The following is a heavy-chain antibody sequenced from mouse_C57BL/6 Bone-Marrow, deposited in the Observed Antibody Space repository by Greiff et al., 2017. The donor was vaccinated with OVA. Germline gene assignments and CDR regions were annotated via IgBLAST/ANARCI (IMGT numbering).Heavy chain of an antibody. J-gene: IGHJ2*01. CDR2: FSSKSNNYAT. CDR1: GFSFNTYA. CDR3: VSKGVDY. V-gene: IGHV10-1*01. Sequence: EVMLVESGGGLVQPKGSLKLSCAASGFSFNTYAMNWVRQAPGLGLEWVARFSSKSNNYATYYDNSVKDRFTISRDDSESMLYLKMNNLKADDRAMYYCVSKGVDYWGQGTTLTVSS.